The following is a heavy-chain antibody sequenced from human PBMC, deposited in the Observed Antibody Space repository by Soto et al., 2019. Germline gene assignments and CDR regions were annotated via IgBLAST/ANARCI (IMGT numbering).Heavy chain of an antibody. V-gene: IGHV3-30-3*01. Sequence: PGGSLRLSCAASGFTFSSYAMHWVRQAPGKGLEWVAVISYDGSNKYYADSVKGRFTISRDNSKNTLYLQTNSLRAEDTAVYYCARDLNSAAAAGTTPLYYYYYGMDVWGQGTTVTVSS. J-gene: IGHJ6*02. CDR3: ARDLNSAAAAGTTPLYYYYYGMDV. D-gene: IGHD6-13*01. CDR1: GFTFSSYA. CDR2: ISYDGSNK.